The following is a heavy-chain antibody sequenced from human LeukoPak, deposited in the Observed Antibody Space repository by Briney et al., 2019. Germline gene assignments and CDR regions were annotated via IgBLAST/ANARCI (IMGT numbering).Heavy chain of an antibody. J-gene: IGHJ4*02. D-gene: IGHD4-17*01. CDR2: INHSGST. CDR3: ARTRVTTRSPVDY. V-gene: IGHV4-34*01. Sequence: PGGSLRLSCAASGFTFSDYWMHWVRQAPGKGLEWIGEINHSGSTNYNPSLKSRVTVSVDTSKNQFSLKLSSVTAADTAVYYCARTRVTTRSPVDYWGQGTLVTVSS. CDR1: GFTFSDYW.